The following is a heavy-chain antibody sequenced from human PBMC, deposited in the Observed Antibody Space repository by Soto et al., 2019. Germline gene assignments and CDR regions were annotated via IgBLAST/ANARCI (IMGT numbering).Heavy chain of an antibody. CDR2: INSDGSST. CDR1: GFTFSSYW. CDR3: ARAAYDFWSGPT. J-gene: IGHJ4*02. V-gene: IGHV3-74*01. D-gene: IGHD3-3*01. Sequence: EVQLVESGGGLVQPGGSLRLSCAASGFTFSSYWMHWVRQAPGKGLVWVSRINSDGSSTSYADSVKGRFTISRDNAKNTLYLQMNSLRAEDTAVYYGARAAYDFWSGPTWGQGTLVTVSS.